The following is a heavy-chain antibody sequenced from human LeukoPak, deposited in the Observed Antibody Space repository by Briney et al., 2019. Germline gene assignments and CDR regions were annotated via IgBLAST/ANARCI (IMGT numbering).Heavy chain of an antibody. V-gene: IGHV1-3*01. J-gene: IGHJ4*02. CDR1: GYTFTSYA. Sequence: ASVKVSCKASGYTFTSYAMHWVRQAPGQRLKWMGWVNAGNGNTKYSQKFQGRVTITRDTSASTAYMELSSLRSEDTAVYYCARDGLSGWYDYWGQGTLVTVSS. CDR3: ARDGLSGWYDY. CDR2: VNAGNGNT. D-gene: IGHD6-19*01.